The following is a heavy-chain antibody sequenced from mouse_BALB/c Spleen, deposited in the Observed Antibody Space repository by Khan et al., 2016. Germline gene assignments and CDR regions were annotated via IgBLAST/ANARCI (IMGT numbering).Heavy chain of an antibody. CDR3: AREPYAMDY. Sequence: QSELVQSGPELKKPGEKVKISCKASGYTFTNYGMNWVKQAPGRGLKWMGWINTYTGEPTYADDFKGRFAFSLETSASTAYLQINNLKNEDTATYFCAREPYAMDYWGQGTSVTVSS. J-gene: IGHJ4*01. V-gene: IGHV9-3-1*01. CDR2: INTYTGEP. CDR1: GYTFTNYG.